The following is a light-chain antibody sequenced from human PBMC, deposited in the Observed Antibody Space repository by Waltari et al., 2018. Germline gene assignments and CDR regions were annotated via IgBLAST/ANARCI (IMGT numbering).Light chain of an antibody. CDR1: SSDIGRYDI. V-gene: IGLV2-23*02. J-gene: IGLJ3*02. CDR3: CSYAGNYVWV. Sequence: QSALTQPAAVSGSPGQSVTISCTGASSDIGRYDIVSCYQQHPGNAPKLVISYVSKRPSGVSDRFSGSKSGDTASLTISGLQFEDEADYYCCSYAGNYVWVFGGGTRLTVL. CDR2: YVS.